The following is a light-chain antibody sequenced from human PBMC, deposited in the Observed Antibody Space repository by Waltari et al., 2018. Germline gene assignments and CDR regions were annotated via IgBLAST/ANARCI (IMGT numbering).Light chain of an antibody. CDR1: QSINTY. CDR3: QQSYIVPPWT. V-gene: IGKV1-39*01. CDR2: AAS. J-gene: IGKJ2*02. Sequence: DIRMTQSPSSLSASLGDRVTITCRASQSINTYLNWYQQKPGKAPNLLIFAASSLQSGVPSRFSGNGSGTDFTLTIRSLQPEDFATYYCQQSYIVPPWTFAQGTKLEIK.